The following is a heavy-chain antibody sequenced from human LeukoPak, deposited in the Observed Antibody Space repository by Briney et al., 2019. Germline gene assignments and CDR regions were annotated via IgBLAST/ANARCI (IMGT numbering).Heavy chain of an antibody. CDR1: GGSISSSSYY. CDR3: ARVDVDTAMAFDY. D-gene: IGHD5-18*01. CDR2: IYYSGST. V-gene: IGHV4-39*07. J-gene: IGHJ4*02. Sequence: SETLSLTCTVSGGSISSSSYYWGWIRQPPGKGLEWIGSIYYSGSTYYNPSLKSRVTISVGTSKNQFSLKLSSVTAADTAVYYCARVDVDTAMAFDYWGQGTLVTVSS.